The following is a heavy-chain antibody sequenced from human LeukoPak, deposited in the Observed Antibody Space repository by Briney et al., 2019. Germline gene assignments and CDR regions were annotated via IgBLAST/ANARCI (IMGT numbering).Heavy chain of an antibody. CDR2: ISAYNGNT. D-gene: IGHD6-13*01. J-gene: IGHJ3*02. CDR1: GYTFTSYA. Sequence: ASVKVSCKASGYTFTSYAMNWVRQAPGQGLEWMGWISAYNGNTNYAQKLQGRVTMTTDTSTSTAYMELRSLRSDDTAVYYCARAGWRDSSSWYDFSAFDIWGQGTMVTVSS. V-gene: IGHV1-18*01. CDR3: ARAGWRDSSSWYDFSAFDI.